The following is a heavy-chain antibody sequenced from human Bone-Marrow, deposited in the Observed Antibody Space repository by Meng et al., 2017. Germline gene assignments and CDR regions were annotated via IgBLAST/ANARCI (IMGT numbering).Heavy chain of an antibody. CDR2: IYYSGST. Sequence: SETLSLTCTVSGGSISSYYWSWIRQPPGKGLEWIGYIYYSGSTNYNPSLKSRVTISVDTSTNQFSLKLSSVTAADTAVYYCARVNCSSTSCYLANWFDPWGQGTLVTVSS. J-gene: IGHJ5*02. D-gene: IGHD2-2*01. V-gene: IGHV4-59*01. CDR1: GGSISSYY. CDR3: ARVNCSSTSCYLANWFDP.